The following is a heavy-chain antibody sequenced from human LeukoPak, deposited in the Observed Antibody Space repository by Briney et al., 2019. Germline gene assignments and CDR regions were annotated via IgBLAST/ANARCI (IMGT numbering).Heavy chain of an antibody. D-gene: IGHD5-18*01. J-gene: IGHJ5*02. CDR3: ARRGYSYGTNWFDP. CDR1: GGTFSSYA. CDR2: IIPIFGTA. Sequence: SVKVSCKASGGTFSSYAISWVRQAPGQGLEWMGGIIPIFGTANYAQKFQGRVTITADESTSTAYMELSSLRSEDTAVYYCARRGYSYGTNWFDPWGQGTLVTVSS. V-gene: IGHV1-69*13.